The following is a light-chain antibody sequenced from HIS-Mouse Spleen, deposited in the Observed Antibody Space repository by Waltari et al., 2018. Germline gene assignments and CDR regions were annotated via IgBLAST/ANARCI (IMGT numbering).Light chain of an antibody. Sequence: DIVMTQSPDSLAVSLGERATINCKSSQSVLYSSNNKNYLAWYQQKPGQPPKLLIYWASTRESGAPERFSGSGAGTDVTLTISSLQAEDVAVYYCQQYYSTPYTFGQGTKLEIK. V-gene: IGKV4-1*01. CDR1: QSVLYSSNNKNY. CDR2: WAS. CDR3: QQYYSTPYT. J-gene: IGKJ2*01.